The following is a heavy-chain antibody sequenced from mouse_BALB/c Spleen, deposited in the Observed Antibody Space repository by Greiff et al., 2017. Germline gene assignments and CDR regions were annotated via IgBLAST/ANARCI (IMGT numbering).Heavy chain of an antibody. J-gene: IGHJ1*01. CDR2: ISSGSSTI. CDR1: GFTFSSFG. V-gene: IGHV5-17*02. Sequence: DVKLVESGGGLVQPGGSRKLSCAASGFTFSSFGMHWVRQAPEKGLEWVAYISSGSSTIYYADTVKGRFTISRDNPKNTLFLQMTSLRSEDTAMYYCARNYGSSHWYFDVWGAGTTVTVSS. CDR3: ARNYGSSHWYFDV. D-gene: IGHD1-1*01.